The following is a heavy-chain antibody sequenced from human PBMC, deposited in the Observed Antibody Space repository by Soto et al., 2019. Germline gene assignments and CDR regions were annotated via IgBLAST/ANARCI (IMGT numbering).Heavy chain of an antibody. CDR1: GFTFSSYA. D-gene: IGHD3-10*01. V-gene: IGHV3-23*01. CDR2: ISGSGGST. J-gene: IGHJ3*02. Sequence: EVQLLESGGGLVQPGGSLRLSCAASGFTFSSYAMSWVRQAPGKGLEWVSAISGSGGSTDYADSVKGRFTISRDNSKNPLYLQMNRLRAEDTSVYYCAKDLRAVTWFGELLSAFDIWGQGTMVTVSS. CDR3: AKDLRAVTWFGELLSAFDI.